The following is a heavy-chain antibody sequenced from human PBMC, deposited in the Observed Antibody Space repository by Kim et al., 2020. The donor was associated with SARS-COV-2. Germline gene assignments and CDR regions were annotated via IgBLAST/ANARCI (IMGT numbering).Heavy chain of an antibody. D-gene: IGHD2-2*01. CDR2: IYYSGST. Sequence: SETLSLTCTVSGGSVSSGSYYWSWIRQPPGKGLEWIGYIYYSGSTNYNPSLKSRVTISVDTSKNQFSLKLSSVTAADTAVYYCARDRGYCSSTSCYGYYYGMDVWGQGTTVTVSS. CDR3: ARDRGYCSSTSCYGYYYGMDV. V-gene: IGHV4-61*01. J-gene: IGHJ6*02. CDR1: GGSVSSGSYY.